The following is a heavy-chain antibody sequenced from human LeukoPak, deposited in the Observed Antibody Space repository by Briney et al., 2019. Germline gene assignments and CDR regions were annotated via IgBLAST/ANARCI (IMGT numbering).Heavy chain of an antibody. Sequence: SETLSLTCTVSGGSISSSSYYWGWIRQPPGKGLEWIGSIYYSGSTYYNPSLESRVTISVDTSKNQFSLKLSSVTAADTAVYYCARPKDTHWGSPWYFDLWGRGTLVTVSS. CDR3: ARPKDTHWGSPWYFDL. J-gene: IGHJ2*01. D-gene: IGHD7-27*01. CDR1: GGSISSSSYY. V-gene: IGHV4-39*01. CDR2: IYYSGST.